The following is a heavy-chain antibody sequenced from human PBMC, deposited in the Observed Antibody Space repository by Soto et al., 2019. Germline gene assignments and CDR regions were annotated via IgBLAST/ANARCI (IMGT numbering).Heavy chain of an antibody. J-gene: IGHJ4*02. D-gene: IGHD1-26*01. V-gene: IGHV3-23*01. CDR3: AKDSWYSGRYSCGY. CDR1: GFTFSSYA. Sequence: EVQLLESGGGLVQPGGSLRLSCAASGFTFSSYAMSWVRQAPGKGLEWVSAISGSGGSTYYADAVKGRFTISRDNSKNTLYLQMNSLRAEDTAVYYCAKDSWYSGRYSCGYWGQGTLVTVSS. CDR2: ISGSGGST.